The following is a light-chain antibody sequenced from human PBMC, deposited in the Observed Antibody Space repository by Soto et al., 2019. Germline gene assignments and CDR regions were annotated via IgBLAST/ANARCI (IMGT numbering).Light chain of an antibody. CDR3: QQSYSTPIT. J-gene: IGKJ5*01. CDR2: AAS. Sequence: DIQMTQSPSSLSASVGDRVTITCRASQSISSYLNWYQQKPVKAPKLLIYAASSLKSGVPSRFSGSGSGTDFTLTISSLQPEDFATYYCQQSYSTPITFGQGTRLEIK. V-gene: IGKV1-39*01. CDR1: QSISSY.